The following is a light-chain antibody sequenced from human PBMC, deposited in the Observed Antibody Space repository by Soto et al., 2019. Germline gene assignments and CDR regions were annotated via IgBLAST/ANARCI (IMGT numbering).Light chain of an antibody. CDR2: AAS. V-gene: IGKV3-20*01. CDR3: HQYDYSLFFT. J-gene: IGKJ3*01. Sequence: EIVLTQSPGTLSLSPGERATLSCRASQSVSSSYLAWYQQKPGQAPRLLIYAASSRATGIPDRFSGSGSGPDFSLSINRLDPDDSAVYYCHQYDYSLFFTFGPGTKVDIK. CDR1: QSVSSSY.